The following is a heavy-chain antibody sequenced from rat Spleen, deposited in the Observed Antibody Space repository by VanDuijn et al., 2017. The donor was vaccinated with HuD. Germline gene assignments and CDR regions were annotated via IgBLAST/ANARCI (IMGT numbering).Heavy chain of an antibody. Sequence: EVQLVESDGGLVQPGRSLKLSCAASGFTFSDYYMAWVRQAPTKGLEWVTTISSDGGGNFYRDSVKGRFTIYRDNAKSSLYLQMDGLRSEDTATYFCARMDAYYGVGFTYWGQGTLVIVSS. CDR1: GFTFSDYY. D-gene: IGHD1-6*01. V-gene: IGHV5-29*01. CDR2: ISSDGGGN. J-gene: IGHJ3*01. CDR3: ARMDAYYGVGFTY.